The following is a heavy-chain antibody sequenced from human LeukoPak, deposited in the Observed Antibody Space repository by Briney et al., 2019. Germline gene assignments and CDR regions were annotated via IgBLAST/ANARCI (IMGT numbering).Heavy chain of an antibody. Sequence: GGSLRLSCAASGFTFSSYGMHWVRQAPGKGLEWVAVISYDGSNKYYADSVKGRFTISRDNSKNTLYLQINSLRAEDTAVYYCAKPFHRYFDYWGQGTLVTVSS. CDR1: GFTFSSYG. CDR3: AKPFHRYFDY. V-gene: IGHV3-30*18. D-gene: IGHD1-14*01. J-gene: IGHJ4*02. CDR2: ISYDGSNK.